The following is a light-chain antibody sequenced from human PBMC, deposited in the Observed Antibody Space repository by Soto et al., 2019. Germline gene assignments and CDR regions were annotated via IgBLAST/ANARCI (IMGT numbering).Light chain of an antibody. J-gene: IGKJ1*01. CDR1: QSVSSSY. CDR2: GAS. CDR3: QQYGSSPRT. Sequence: IGLTQSPGTLSLSPGERATLSCRASQSVSSSYLAWYQQKPGQAPRLLIYGASSRATGIPDRFSGSGSGTDSTLTISRLEPEDFAVYYCQQYGSSPRTFGQGTKVDI. V-gene: IGKV3-20*01.